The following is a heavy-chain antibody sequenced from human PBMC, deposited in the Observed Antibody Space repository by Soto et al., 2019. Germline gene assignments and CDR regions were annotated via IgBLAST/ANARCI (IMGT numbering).Heavy chain of an antibody. D-gene: IGHD3-3*01. CDR3: ARGPTFGR. V-gene: IGHV4-30-2*01. CDR2: IYHSGST. Sequence: QLQLQESGSGLVKPSQTLSLTCAVSGGSISSGGYSWSWIRQPPGKGLEWIGYIYHSGSTYYNPSHKRRVAITVDTYKNQFSMKRSSVTAADTAVYYCARGPTFGRWGQGTLVPVSS. CDR1: GGSISSGGYS. J-gene: IGHJ4*02.